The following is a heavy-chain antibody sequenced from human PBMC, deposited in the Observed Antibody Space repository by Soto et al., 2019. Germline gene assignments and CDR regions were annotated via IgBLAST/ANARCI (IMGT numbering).Heavy chain of an antibody. J-gene: IGHJ4*02. CDR3: ARDPTYYYDSSGYPQASYYFDY. CDR1: GYTFTSYY. Sequence: ASVKVSCKASGYTFTSYYMHWVRQAPGQGLEWMGIINPSGGSTSYAQKFQGRVTMTRDTSTSTVYMELSSLRSEDTAVYYCARDPTYYYDSSGYPQASYYFDYWGQGTLVTVSS. V-gene: IGHV1-46*01. D-gene: IGHD3-22*01. CDR2: INPSGGST.